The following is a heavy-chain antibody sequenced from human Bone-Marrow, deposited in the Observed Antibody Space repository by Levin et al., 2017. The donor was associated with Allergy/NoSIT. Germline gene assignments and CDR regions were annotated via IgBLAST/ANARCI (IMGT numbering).Heavy chain of an antibody. V-gene: IGHV2-5*01. D-gene: IGHD1-7*01. CDR2: IYWNDDK. CDR1: GFSLSTSGVG. Sequence: TLSLTCTFSGFSLSTSGVGVGWIRQPPGKALEWLALIYWNDDKRYSPSLKSRLTITKDTSKNQVVLTMTNMDPVDTATYYCAHSRGYNWNYGSHSPTHPTDYFDYWGQGTLVTVSS. CDR3: AHSRGYNWNYGSHSPTHPTDYFDY. J-gene: IGHJ4*02.